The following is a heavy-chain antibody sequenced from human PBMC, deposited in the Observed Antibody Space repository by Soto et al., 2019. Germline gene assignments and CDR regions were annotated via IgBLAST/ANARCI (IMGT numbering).Heavy chain of an antibody. D-gene: IGHD2-21*02. CDR1: GGSFSGYY. Sequence: QVQLQQWGAGLLKPSETLSLTCAVYGGSFSGYYWSWIRQPPGKGLEWIGEINHSGSTNYNPSLKSRATISVDTSKNQFSLKLSSVTAADTAVYYCARLPSVVVVTAKGARWFDPWGQGTLVTVSS. CDR3: ARLPSVVVVTAKGARWFDP. CDR2: INHSGST. J-gene: IGHJ5*02. V-gene: IGHV4-34*01.